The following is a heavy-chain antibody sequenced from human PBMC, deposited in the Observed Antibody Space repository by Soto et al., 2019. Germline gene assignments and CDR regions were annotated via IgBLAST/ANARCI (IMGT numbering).Heavy chain of an antibody. D-gene: IGHD3-22*01. V-gene: IGHV3-23*01. CDR1: GFTFSSYA. Sequence: GGSLRLSCAASGFTFSSYAMSWVRQAPGKGLEWVSAISGSGGSTYYADSVKGRFTISRDNSKNTLYLQMNSLRAEDTAVYYCAKDVHKGYYDSSGYYYAFDIWGQGTMVTVSS. CDR2: ISGSGGST. CDR3: AKDVHKGYYDSSGYYYAFDI. J-gene: IGHJ3*02.